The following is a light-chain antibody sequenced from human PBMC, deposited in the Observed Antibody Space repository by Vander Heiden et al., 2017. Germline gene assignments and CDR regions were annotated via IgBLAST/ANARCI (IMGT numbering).Light chain of an antibody. CDR3: SSYTSSRALLV. V-gene: IGLV2-14*03. J-gene: IGLJ1*01. CDR2: DVS. Sequence: QSALTQPASVSGSPGQSITISCTGTSTIVGGYNDDTWNQKQPGKGPKLMIYDVSNRPSGVSNRFSGSKSDNTASLTISGLQADDEADYYCSSYTSSRALLVFGTGTKVTVL. CDR1: STIVGGYND.